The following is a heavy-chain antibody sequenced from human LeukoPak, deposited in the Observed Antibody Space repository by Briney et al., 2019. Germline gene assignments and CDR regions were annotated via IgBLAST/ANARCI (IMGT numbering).Heavy chain of an antibody. Sequence: PSETLSLTCTVSGGSISSSSYYWGWIRQPPGKGLEWIGSIYYSGSTYYNPSLKSRVTISVDTSKNQFSLKLSSVTAADTAVYYCARVVEMATITPGYWGQGTLVTVSS. V-gene: IGHV4-39*01. D-gene: IGHD5-24*01. J-gene: IGHJ4*02. CDR2: IYYSGST. CDR3: ARVVEMATITPGY. CDR1: GGSISSSSYY.